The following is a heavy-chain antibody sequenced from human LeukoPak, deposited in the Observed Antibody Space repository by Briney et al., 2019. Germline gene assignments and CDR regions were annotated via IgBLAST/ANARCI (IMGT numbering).Heavy chain of an antibody. Sequence: GGSLRLSCSASGFTFSNYAMHWVRQAPGKGLEYVSAISSNGGSTYYAESVKGRFTISRDNSKNTLYLQMNSLRAEDTAVYYCARAKQAEAELFDYWGQGTLVTVSS. CDR2: ISSNGGST. V-gene: IGHV3-64*04. J-gene: IGHJ4*02. CDR1: GFTFSNYA. D-gene: IGHD1-14*01. CDR3: ARAKQAEAELFDY.